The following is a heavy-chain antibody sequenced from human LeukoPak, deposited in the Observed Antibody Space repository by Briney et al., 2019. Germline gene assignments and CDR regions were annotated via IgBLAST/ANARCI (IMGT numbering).Heavy chain of an antibody. Sequence: GGSLRLSCAASGFTVSSNYMSWVRQAPGKGLEWVSVIYSGGSTYYADSVKGRFTISRDNSKNTLYLQMSSLRAEDTAVYYCTRDEGATVATYRFDFWGQGTLVTVSS. D-gene: IGHD4-17*01. J-gene: IGHJ4*02. CDR2: IYSGGST. CDR3: TRDEGATVATYRFDF. CDR1: GFTVSSNY. V-gene: IGHV3-53*01.